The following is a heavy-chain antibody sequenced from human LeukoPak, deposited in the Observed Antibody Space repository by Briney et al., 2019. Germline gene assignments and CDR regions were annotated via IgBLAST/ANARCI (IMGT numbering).Heavy chain of an antibody. CDR3: ARDRTMVRGAHVDY. CDR2: ISYDGSNK. D-gene: IGHD3-10*01. Sequence: VISYDGSNKYYAGSVKGRFTISRDNSKNTLYLQMNSLRAEDTAVYYCARDRTMVRGAHVDYWGQGTLVTVSS. V-gene: IGHV3-30-3*01. J-gene: IGHJ4*02.